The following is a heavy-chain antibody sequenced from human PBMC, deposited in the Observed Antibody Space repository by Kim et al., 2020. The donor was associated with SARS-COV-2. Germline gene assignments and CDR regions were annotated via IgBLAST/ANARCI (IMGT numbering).Heavy chain of an antibody. V-gene: IGHV4-39*01. CDR1: GGSISSSSYY. J-gene: IGHJ6*02. Sequence: SETLSLTCTVSGGSISSSSYYWGWIRQPPGKGLEWIGSIYYSGSTYYNPSLKSRVTISVDTSKNQFSLKLSSVTAADTAVYYCARHSLPTTHSYYYYGMDVWSQGTTVTVSS. D-gene: IGHD4-4*01. CDR2: IYYSGST. CDR3: ARHSLPTTHSYYYYGMDV.